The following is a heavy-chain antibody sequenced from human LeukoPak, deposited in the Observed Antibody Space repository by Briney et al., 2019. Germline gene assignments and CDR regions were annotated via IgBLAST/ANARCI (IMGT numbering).Heavy chain of an antibody. V-gene: IGHV1-2*02. D-gene: IGHD4-17*01. CDR2: ITPNSGGT. CDR1: GYTFIGYY. Sequence: ASVKVSCKASGYTFIGYYMHWVRQAPGQGLEWMGWITPNSGGTNYAQKFQGRVTMTRDTSISTAYMELSRLRSDDTAAYYCARVGGDSGRGWDPADYWGQGTLVTVAS. CDR3: ARVGGDSGRGWDPADY. J-gene: IGHJ4*02.